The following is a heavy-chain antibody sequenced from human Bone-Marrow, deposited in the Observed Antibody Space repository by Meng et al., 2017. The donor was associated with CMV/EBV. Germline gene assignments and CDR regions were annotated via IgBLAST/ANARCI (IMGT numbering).Heavy chain of an antibody. J-gene: IGHJ6*02. CDR1: GGTFSSSA. Sequence: SVTVSCKASGGTFSSSAISWVRQAPGQGLEWMGGIIPIFGTANYAQKFQGRVTNTTDESTSTANMEVSSLRSEDTAVYYCASWVAAAGTVGYNYYGMDVWGQGTTVTVSS. CDR3: ASWVAAAGTVGYNYYGMDV. V-gene: IGHV1-69*05. D-gene: IGHD6-13*01. CDR2: IIPIFGTA.